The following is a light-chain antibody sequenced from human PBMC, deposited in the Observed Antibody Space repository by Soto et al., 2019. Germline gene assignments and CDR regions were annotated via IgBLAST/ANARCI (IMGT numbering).Light chain of an antibody. V-gene: IGKV3-15*01. J-gene: IGKJ4*01. CDR2: DVS. CDR1: QNIWNK. CDR3: QHYNDWPLT. Sequence: EIVMTQSPATLSVSPGERVTLSCRASQNIWNKLAWYQQRPGQTPRLLMYDVSSRASGIPARFTGSGSQTEFTLTINSLQSEDFAVYYCQHYNDWPLTFGGGTKVEIK.